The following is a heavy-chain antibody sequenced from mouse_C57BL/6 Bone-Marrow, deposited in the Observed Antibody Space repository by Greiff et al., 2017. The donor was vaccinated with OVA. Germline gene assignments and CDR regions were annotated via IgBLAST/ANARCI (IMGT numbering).Heavy chain of an antibody. CDR3: AISYYYGSRFV. CDR1: GYTFTDYN. V-gene: IGHV1-22*01. J-gene: IGHJ1*03. D-gene: IGHD1-1*01. CDR2: INPNNGGT. Sequence: EVQLQESGPELVKPGASVKMSCKASGYTFTDYNMHWVKQSHGKSLEWIGYINPNNGGTSYNQKFKGKATLTVNKSSSTAYMELRSLTSEDSAVYYCAISYYYGSRFVWGTGTTVTVSS.